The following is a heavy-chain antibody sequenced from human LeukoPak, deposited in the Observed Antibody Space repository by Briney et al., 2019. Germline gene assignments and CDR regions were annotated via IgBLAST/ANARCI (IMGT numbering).Heavy chain of an antibody. Sequence: GGPLRLSCAASGFTFSSYWMSWVRQAPGKGLEWVANIKQDGSEKYYVDSVKGRFTISRDNAKNSLYLQMNSLRAEDTAVYYCARDNSDYYDSSGLRGGFDYWGQGTLVTVSS. J-gene: IGHJ4*02. V-gene: IGHV3-7*01. CDR2: IKQDGSEK. CDR1: GFTFSSYW. D-gene: IGHD3-22*01. CDR3: ARDNSDYYDSSGLRGGFDY.